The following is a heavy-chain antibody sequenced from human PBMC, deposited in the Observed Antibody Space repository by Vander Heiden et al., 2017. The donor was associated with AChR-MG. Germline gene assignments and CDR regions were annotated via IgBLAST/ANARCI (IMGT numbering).Heavy chain of an antibody. D-gene: IGHD1-26*01. J-gene: IGHJ4*02. CDR2: ISTSNSYI. Sequence: VQLVESGGGLVKPGGSLRLSCAASGVTFSPYSMNWVRQAPGKGLEWVSSISTSNSYIYYADSVKGRFTISRDNAKNSLYLQMNSLRAEDTAVYYCARSVGALDYWGQGTLVTVSS. CDR1: GVTFSPYS. CDR3: ARSVGALDY. V-gene: IGHV3-21*01.